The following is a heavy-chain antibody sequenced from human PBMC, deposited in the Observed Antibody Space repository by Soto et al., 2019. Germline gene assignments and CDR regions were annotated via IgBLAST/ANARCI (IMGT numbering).Heavy chain of an antibody. CDR1: GYTLNEVA. V-gene: IGHV1-24*01. CDR3: TTYHGDYNFDH. CDR2: FDPDEAET. D-gene: IGHD4-17*01. Sequence: QVQLVQSGAEVKKPGASVKVSCKVSGYTLNEVAMHWVRQAPGKGLERLGGFDPDEAETIYAQHFHGRVTMTEDTSTDTVYMELTSLRSEDTALYFCTTYHGDYNFDHWGQGTLVTVSS. J-gene: IGHJ5*02.